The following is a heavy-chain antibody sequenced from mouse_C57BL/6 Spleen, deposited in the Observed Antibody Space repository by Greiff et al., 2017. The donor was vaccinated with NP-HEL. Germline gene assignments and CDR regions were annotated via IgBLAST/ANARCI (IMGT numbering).Heavy chain of an antibody. D-gene: IGHD2-3*01. CDR2: ISSGSSTI. Sequence: DVQLVESGGGLVKPGGSLKLSCAASGFTFSDYGMHWVRQAPEKGLEWVAYISSGSSTIYYADTVKGRFTISRDNAKNTLFLQMTSLRSEDTAMYYCARQEVYDGYSWFAYWGQGTLVTVSA. J-gene: IGHJ3*01. CDR1: GFTFSDYG. CDR3: ARQEVYDGYSWFAY. V-gene: IGHV5-17*01.